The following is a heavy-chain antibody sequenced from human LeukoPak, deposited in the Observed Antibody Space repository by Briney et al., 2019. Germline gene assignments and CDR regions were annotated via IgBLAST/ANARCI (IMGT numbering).Heavy chain of an antibody. J-gene: IGHJ4*02. V-gene: IGHV4-31*03. CDR1: GGSTSSGGYY. D-gene: IGHD3-22*01. Sequence: SETLSLTCTVSGGSTSSGGYYWSWIRQHPGKGLEWIGYIYYSGSTYYNPSLKGRVTISVETSKNQFSLKLSSVTAADTAVCYCAMDSSGFGYFDYWGQGTLVTVSS. CDR3: AMDSSGFGYFDY. CDR2: IYYSGST.